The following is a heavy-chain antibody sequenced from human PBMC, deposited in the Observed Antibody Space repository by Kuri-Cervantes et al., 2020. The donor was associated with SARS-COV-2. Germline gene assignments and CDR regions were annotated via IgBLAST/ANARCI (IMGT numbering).Heavy chain of an antibody. CDR1: GFTFSSYA. V-gene: IGHV3-23*01. CDR2: ISGSGGST. J-gene: IGHJ6*03. Sequence: GGSLRLSCAASGFTFSSYAISWVRQAPGKGLEWVSAISGSGGSTYYADSVKGRFTISRDNSKSTLYLQMNSLRAEDTAVYYCAKRARVVPAAAVYYYYMDVWGKGTTVTVSS. CDR3: AKRARVVPAAAVYYYYMDV. D-gene: IGHD2-2*01.